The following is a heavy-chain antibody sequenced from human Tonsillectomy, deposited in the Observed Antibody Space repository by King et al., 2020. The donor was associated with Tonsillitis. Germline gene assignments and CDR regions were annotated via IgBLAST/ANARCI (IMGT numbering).Heavy chain of an antibody. CDR1: NGSISTYY. V-gene: IGHV4-4*07. Sequence: VQLQESGPGLVKPSETLSLTCTVSNGSISTYYWSWIRQPAGKGLEWIGRIYTSGSTKYNPSLKSRVSMSVDTSKNQFSLKLNSVTAADTAIYYCARDVGLFGVIIMPDWGQGTLVTVSS. CDR3: ARDVGLFGVIIMPD. D-gene: IGHD3-3*01. CDR2: IYTSGST. J-gene: IGHJ4*02.